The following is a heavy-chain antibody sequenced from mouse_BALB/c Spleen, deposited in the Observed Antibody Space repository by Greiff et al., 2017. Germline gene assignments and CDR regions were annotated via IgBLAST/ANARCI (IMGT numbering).Heavy chain of an antibody. CDR2: IWSGGST. CDR3: AIITTAREGYYAMDY. J-gene: IGHJ4*01. Sequence: QVQLQQSGPGLVQPSQSLSITCTVSGFSLTSYGVHWVRQSPGKGLEWLGVIWSGGSTDYNAAFISRLSISKDNSKSQVFFKMNSLQANDTAIYYCAIITTAREGYYAMDYWGQGTSVTVSS. CDR1: GFSLTSYG. V-gene: IGHV2-2*02. D-gene: IGHD1-2*01.